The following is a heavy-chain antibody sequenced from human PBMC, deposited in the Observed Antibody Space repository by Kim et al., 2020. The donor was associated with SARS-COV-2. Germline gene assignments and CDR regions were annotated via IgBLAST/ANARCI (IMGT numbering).Heavy chain of an antibody. V-gene: IGHV5-51*01. J-gene: IGHJ5*02. CDR3: ARRNDISAYFDH. CDR1: EYRFTTHW. CDR2: IYPGDSDT. Sequence: GESLKISCKGSEYRFTTHWIAWVRQMPGKGLDFMGIIYPGDSDTRYSPSFQGQVTMSVDRSINTAYLQWSSLKASDTAIYYCARRNDISAYFDHWGQGTL.